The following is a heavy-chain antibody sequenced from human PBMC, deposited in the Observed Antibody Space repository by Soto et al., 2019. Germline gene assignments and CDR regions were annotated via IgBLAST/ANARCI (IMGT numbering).Heavy chain of an antibody. D-gene: IGHD2-21*02. CDR2: IYFDDTT. CDR1: GLTVRTNY. V-gene: IGHV3-66*01. Sequence: PGGSLRLSCAASGLTVRTNYMTWVRQAPGKGLEWVSMIYFDDTTHYADSVKGRFTISRDSSKNTLFLHMNSLRAEDTAVYYCVRFLDAFCDDSAYYEMDILGQETTVTVSS. J-gene: IGHJ6*02. CDR3: VRFLDAFCDDSAYYEMDI.